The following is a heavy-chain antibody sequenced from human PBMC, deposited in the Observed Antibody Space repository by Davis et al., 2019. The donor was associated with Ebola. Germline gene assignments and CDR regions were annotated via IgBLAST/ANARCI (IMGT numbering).Heavy chain of an antibody. D-gene: IGHD1-26*01. Sequence: AASVKVSCKASGYTFTGYYMHRVRQAPGQGLEWMGRINPNSGGTNYAQKFQGRVTMTRDTSISTAYMELSRLRSDDTAVYYCAREYLGKSGSYYGNWGQGTLVTVSS. CDR2: INPNSGGT. CDR3: AREYLGKSGSYYGN. J-gene: IGHJ4*02. CDR1: GYTFTGYY. V-gene: IGHV1-2*06.